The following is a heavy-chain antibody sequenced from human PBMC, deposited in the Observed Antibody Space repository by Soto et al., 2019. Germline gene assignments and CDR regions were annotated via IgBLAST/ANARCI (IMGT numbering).Heavy chain of an antibody. CDR3: ARHHGSPGSYFGMDV. CDR2: IYPGDSDT. CDR1: GYSFTSYW. D-gene: IGHD6-13*01. J-gene: IGHJ6*02. Sequence: PVGSLKISCNGSGYSFTSYWINWVRQMPWKGLEWMGIIYPGDSDTRYSPSFQGQVTISADKSISTAYLQWRSLKASDTAMYYCARHHGSPGSYFGMDVWGQGTTVTVSS. V-gene: IGHV5-51*01.